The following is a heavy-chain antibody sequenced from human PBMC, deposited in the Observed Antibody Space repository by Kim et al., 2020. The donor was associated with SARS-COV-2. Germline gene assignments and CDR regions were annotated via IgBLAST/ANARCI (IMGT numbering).Heavy chain of an antibody. CDR2: INHSGST. CDR1: GGSFSGYY. J-gene: IGHJ5*02. D-gene: IGHD3-16*01. CDR3: ARGKELRRRGYNWFDP. V-gene: IGHV4-34*01. Sequence: SETLSLTCAVYGGSFSGYYWSWIRQPPGKGLEWIGEINHSGSTNYNPSLKSRVTISVDTSKNQFSLKLSSVTAADTAVYYCARGKELRRRGYNWFDPWGQGTLVTVSS.